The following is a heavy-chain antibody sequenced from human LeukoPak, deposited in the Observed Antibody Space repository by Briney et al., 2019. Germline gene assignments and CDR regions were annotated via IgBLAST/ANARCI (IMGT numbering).Heavy chain of an antibody. J-gene: IGHJ3*02. CDR2: ISSSGSTI. D-gene: IGHD2-15*01. CDR1: GFTFSDYY. Sequence: PGGSLRLSCAASGFTFSDYYMSWIRRAPWKRLEWVSYISSSGSTIYYAGSVKGRFTISRDNAKNSLYLQMNSLRAEDTAVYYCARDLVVVAATGAFDIWGQGTMVTVSS. CDR3: ARDLVVVAATGAFDI. V-gene: IGHV3-11*01.